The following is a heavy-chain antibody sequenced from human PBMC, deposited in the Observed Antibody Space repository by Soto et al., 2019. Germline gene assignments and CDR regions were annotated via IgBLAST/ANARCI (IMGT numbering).Heavy chain of an antibody. V-gene: IGHV3-48*01. CDR2: ISNSATTI. CDR3: ARGRPIDN. CDR1: GFVFSTYI. Sequence: EVQLVESGGGLAQPGGSLRLSCAASGFVFSTYIMNWVRQAPGEGLEWVSYISNSATTIYYADSVKGRFTISRDNAKNTLYLQVNSLTAEDTAVYYCARGRPIDNWGQGTLVTVSS. J-gene: IGHJ4*02.